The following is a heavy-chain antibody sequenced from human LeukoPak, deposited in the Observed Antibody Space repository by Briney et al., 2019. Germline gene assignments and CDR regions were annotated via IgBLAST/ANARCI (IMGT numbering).Heavy chain of an antibody. D-gene: IGHD1-1*01. J-gene: IGHJ4*02. V-gene: IGHV3-30*18. CDR2: ISYDGSNK. CDR3: AKGVQLERWVSEYYFDY. Sequence: AGGSLRLSCAASGFTFSSYGMHWVRQAPGKGLEWVAVISYDGSNKYYADSVKGRFTISRDNSKNTLYLQMNSLRAEDTAVYYCAKGVQLERWVSEYYFDYWGRGTLVTVSS. CDR1: GFTFSSYG.